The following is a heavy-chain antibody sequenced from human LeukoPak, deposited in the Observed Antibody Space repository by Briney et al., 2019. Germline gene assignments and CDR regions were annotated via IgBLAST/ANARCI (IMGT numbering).Heavy chain of an antibody. CDR1: GFTFSSYA. CDR2: ISYDGSNK. CDR3: ARLGPASSGWPESFDY. J-gene: IGHJ4*02. V-gene: IGHV3-30-3*01. Sequence: GGSLRLSCAASGFTFSSYAMHWVRQAPGKGLEWVAVISYDGSNKYYADSVKGRFTISRDNSKNTPYLQMNSLRAEDTAVYYCARLGPASSGWPESFDYWGQGTLVTVSS. D-gene: IGHD6-19*01.